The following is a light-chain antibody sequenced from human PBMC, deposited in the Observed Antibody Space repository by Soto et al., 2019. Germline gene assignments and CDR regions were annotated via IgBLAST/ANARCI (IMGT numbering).Light chain of an antibody. CDR3: QQYGSSPSIT. CDR2: GAS. CDR1: QSVSSSY. J-gene: IGKJ5*01. Sequence: EIVLTQSPGTLSLSPGERATLSCKASQSVSSSYLAWYRQKPGQAPRLLIHGASSRATGIPDRVSGSGSGTDFTLTISRLEPEDFAVYYCQQYGSSPSITFGQGTRLDSK. V-gene: IGKV3-20*01.